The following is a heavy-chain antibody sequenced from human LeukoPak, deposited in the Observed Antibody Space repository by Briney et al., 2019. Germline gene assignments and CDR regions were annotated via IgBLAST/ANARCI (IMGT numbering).Heavy chain of an antibody. D-gene: IGHD3-3*01. J-gene: IGHJ6*02. CDR2: IYYGGST. CDR1: AGSITSYY. V-gene: IGHV4-59*08. Sequence: SETLSLTCTGPAGSITSYYWSWIPQPPGKGLAWIGYIYYGGSTNYNPSLKSRVTISVDTSKNPFSLKLSSVTAADTAVYYCARHDAYYDFWSGYGTYYYYGMDVWGQGTTVTVSS. CDR3: ARHDAYYDFWSGYGTYYYYGMDV.